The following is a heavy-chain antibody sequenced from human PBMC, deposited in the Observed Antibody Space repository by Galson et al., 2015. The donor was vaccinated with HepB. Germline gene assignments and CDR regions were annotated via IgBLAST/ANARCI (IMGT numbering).Heavy chain of an antibody. CDR1: GFTFSSYS. Sequence: SLRLSGAASGFTFSSYSMNWVRQAPGKGLEWVSSITTSSSYKYYADSVKGRFTISRDNANNLLYLQMNRLRVEDTAVYYCTAGGGNGDYWGQGTLVTVSS. V-gene: IGHV3-21*06. CDR3: TAGGGNGDY. J-gene: IGHJ4*02. CDR2: ITTSSSYK. D-gene: IGHD4-23*01.